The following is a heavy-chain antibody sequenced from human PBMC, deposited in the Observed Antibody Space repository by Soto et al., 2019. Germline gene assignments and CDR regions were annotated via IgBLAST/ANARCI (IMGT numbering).Heavy chain of an antibody. J-gene: IGHJ4*02. D-gene: IGHD3-9*01. CDR2: IYWDDDK. CDR3: AHKGPEDWPLDY. CDR1: GFSLSTSGVG. Sequence: QITLKESGPTLVKPTQTLTLTCTFSGFSLSTSGVGVGWIRQSPGKALEWLAVIYWDDDKRYSPSLKSRLSIPKDTSKNQVVLTMTNMDPVDTATYYWAHKGPEDWPLDYWGQGTLVTVSS. V-gene: IGHV2-5*02.